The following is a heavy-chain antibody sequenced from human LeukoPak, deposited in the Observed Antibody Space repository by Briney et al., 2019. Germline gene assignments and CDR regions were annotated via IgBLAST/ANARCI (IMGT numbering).Heavy chain of an antibody. CDR3: AKDGGYYDSRDLY. D-gene: IGHD3-22*01. V-gene: IGHV3-23*01. CDR1: GFTFSSYA. Sequence: GGSLRLSCAASGFTFSSYAMSWVRQASGKGLEWVSAISGSGGSTYYADSVKGRFTISRDNSKNTLYQQMNSLRAEDTAVYYCAKDGGYYDSRDLYWGQGTLVTVSS. CDR2: ISGSGGST. J-gene: IGHJ4*02.